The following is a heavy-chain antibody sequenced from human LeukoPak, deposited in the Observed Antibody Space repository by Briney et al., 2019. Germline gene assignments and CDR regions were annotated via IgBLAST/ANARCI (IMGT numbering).Heavy chain of an antibody. V-gene: IGHV5-51*01. CDR3: ARRPLYYSDSSGFDY. Sequence: HGGSLEISGQGSGYNFTSYWSGGVRQLPGKGREGMGIIYPGDSDTRYSPSFQGQVTISAHKSISTAYLQWSSLKASHTAMYYCARRPLYYSDSSGFDYWGQGTLVTVSS. D-gene: IGHD3-22*01. CDR1: GYNFTSYW. CDR2: IYPGDSDT. J-gene: IGHJ4*02.